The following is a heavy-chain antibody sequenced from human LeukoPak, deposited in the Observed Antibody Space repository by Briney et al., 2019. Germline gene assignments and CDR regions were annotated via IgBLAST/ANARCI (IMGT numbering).Heavy chain of an antibody. CDR1: GFTFSSYA. CDR2: ISRDGDYT. J-gene: IGHJ4*02. CDR3: VKDRDSGYDSLDY. V-gene: IGHV3-64D*06. D-gene: IGHD5-12*01. Sequence: GGSLRLSCSASGFTFSSYAMHWVRQAPGEGLDYVSAISRDGDYTYYADSVNGRFTISRDNSRSTLSLQMTSLRPEDTAVYYCVKDRDSGYDSLDYWGQGTLVTVSS.